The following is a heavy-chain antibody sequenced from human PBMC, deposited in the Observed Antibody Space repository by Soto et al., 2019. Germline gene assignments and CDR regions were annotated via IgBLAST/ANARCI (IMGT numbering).Heavy chain of an antibody. Sequence: SETLSLTCTVSGGSISSNYWTWIRQPPGKGLEWIGYVYNSGSTNYNPSLKSRVTISEDTSKSQFSLKVNSMTAADTAVYYCARYRREAVAGYTLDNWGXGIVVTVSS. D-gene: IGHD6-13*01. CDR1: GGSISSNY. V-gene: IGHV4-59*01. CDR2: VYNSGST. J-gene: IGHJ4*02. CDR3: ARYRREAVAGYTLDN.